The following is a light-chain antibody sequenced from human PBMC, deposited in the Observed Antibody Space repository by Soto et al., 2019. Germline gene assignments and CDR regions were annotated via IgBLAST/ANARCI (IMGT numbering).Light chain of an antibody. CDR2: GAS. CDR1: QSVSNNY. CDR3: QQLNSYPRT. V-gene: IGKV3-20*01. J-gene: IGKJ1*01. Sequence: EIVFTQSPSTLSLSPGERATLSFWASQSVSNNYLAWYQQKPGQAPRLLIYGASNRATGIPDRFSGSGSGTDFTLTISSLQPEDFATYYCQQLNSYPRTFGQGTKVDIK.